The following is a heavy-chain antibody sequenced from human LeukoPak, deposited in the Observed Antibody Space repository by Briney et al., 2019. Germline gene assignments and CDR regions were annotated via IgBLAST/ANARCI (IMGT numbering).Heavy chain of an antibody. CDR2: IDPSDSYT. Sequence: GESLRISCKGSGYSFTSYWISWVRQVPGKGLEWMGRIDPSDSYTNYSPSFQGHVTISADKSISTAYLQWSSLKASDTAMYYCARLRPPYYYGSGSYYPLDYWGQGTLVTVSS. CDR1: GYSFTSYW. D-gene: IGHD3-10*01. CDR3: ARLRPPYYYGSGSYYPLDY. J-gene: IGHJ4*02. V-gene: IGHV5-10-1*01.